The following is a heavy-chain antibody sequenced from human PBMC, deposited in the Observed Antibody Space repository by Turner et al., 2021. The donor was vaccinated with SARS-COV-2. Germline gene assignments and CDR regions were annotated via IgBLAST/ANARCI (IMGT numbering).Heavy chain of an antibody. D-gene: IGHD2-21*02. CDR1: GGSISSYY. CDR3: ERENCGGDCYPDDYYGMDV. J-gene: IGHJ6*02. Sequence: QVQLQESVPGLVKPSETLSLTCTVSGGSISSYYWSWIRQPQGKGLEWIGYIYYSGSTNHNPSFKSRVTISVDTSKNQFSLKLSSVTAAETAVYYCERENCGGDCYPDDYYGMDVWGQGTTVTVSS. CDR2: IYYSGST. V-gene: IGHV4-59*01.